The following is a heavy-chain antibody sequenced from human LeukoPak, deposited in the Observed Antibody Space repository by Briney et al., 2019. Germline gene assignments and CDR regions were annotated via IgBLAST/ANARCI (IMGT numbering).Heavy chain of an antibody. D-gene: IGHD5-24*01. Sequence: RAGGSLRLSCAASGFTFSSYGMHWVRQAPGRGLEWVAVIWYDGSNKYYADSVKGRFTISRDNSKNTLYLQMNSLRAEDTAAYYCARGGRDGYKPDYYGMDVWGQGTTVTVSS. CDR1: GFTFSSYG. V-gene: IGHV3-33*01. CDR3: ARGGRDGYKPDYYGMDV. J-gene: IGHJ6*02. CDR2: IWYDGSNK.